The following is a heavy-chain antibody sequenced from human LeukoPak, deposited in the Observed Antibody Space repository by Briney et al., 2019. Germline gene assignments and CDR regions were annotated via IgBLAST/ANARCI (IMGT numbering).Heavy chain of an antibody. CDR3: AKTRPGLDY. CDR2: ISGSGGGT. J-gene: IGHJ4*02. V-gene: IGHV3-23*01. D-gene: IGHD1-1*01. Sequence: GGSLRLSCAASGFTFSSYAMTWVRQAPGKGLEWVSTISGSGGGTYYADSVKGRFTISRDNSKNTLYLQMNSLRVDDTAVYYCAKTRPGLDYWGQGTLVTVSS. CDR1: GFTFSSYA.